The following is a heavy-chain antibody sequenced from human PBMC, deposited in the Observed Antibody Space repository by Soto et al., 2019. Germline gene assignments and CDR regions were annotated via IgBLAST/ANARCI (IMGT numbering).Heavy chain of an antibody. Sequence: QVQLLQSGAEVTKPGSSVKVSCKASGGTFSSYASSWVRQAPGQGLEWLGGIIPIFGTANYAQKFQGRVTITADESTSTAYMELSSLRSEDTAVYYCASHSYGYFPHYYHGMDVWGQGTTVTVSS. CDR3: ASHSYGYFPHYYHGMDV. CDR2: IIPIFGTA. CDR1: GGTFSSYA. D-gene: IGHD5-18*01. J-gene: IGHJ6*02. V-gene: IGHV1-69*12.